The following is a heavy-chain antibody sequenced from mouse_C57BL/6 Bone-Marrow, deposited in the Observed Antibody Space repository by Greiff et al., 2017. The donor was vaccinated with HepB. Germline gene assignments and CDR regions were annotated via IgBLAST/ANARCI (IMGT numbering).Heavy chain of an antibody. Sequence: VQLQQSGAELVKPGASVKLSCKASGYTFTSYWMQWVKQRPGQGLEWIGEIDPSDSYTNYNQKFKGKATLTVDTSSSTAYMQLSSLTSEDSAVYYCAKGNGYDYWGQGTTLTVSS. J-gene: IGHJ2*01. V-gene: IGHV1-50*01. D-gene: IGHD2-2*01. CDR2: IDPSDSYT. CDR1: GYTFTSYW. CDR3: AKGNGYDY.